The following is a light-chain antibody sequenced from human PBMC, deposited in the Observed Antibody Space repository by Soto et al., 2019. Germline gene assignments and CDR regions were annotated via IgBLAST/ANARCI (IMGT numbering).Light chain of an antibody. J-gene: IGLJ3*02. CDR3: QSYVSSLSAWV. CDR1: SSNIGGYNV. V-gene: IGLV2-14*02. CDR2: EAI. Sequence: QSALTQPASVSGSPGQSITISCSGTSSNIGGYNVVSWYQQHPGKAPKVIIYEAIKRPSGVPARFSGSKSGTSASLAITGLQTEDEAVYSCQSYVSSLSAWVFGGGTKLTVL.